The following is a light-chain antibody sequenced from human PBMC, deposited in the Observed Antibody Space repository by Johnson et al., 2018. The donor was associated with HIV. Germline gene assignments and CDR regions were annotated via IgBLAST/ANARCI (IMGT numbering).Light chain of an antibody. CDR1: SSNIWNNY. Sequence: QSVLTQPPSVSAAPGQNVTISCSGSSSNIWNNYISWYQQLPGTAPKLLIYETTKRPSGIPDRFSGSRSGTSATLGITGLQTGDEADYYCGTWDSSLNAYVFGAATKVAVL. CDR3: GTWDSSLNAYV. V-gene: IGLV1-51*02. J-gene: IGLJ1*01. CDR2: ETT.